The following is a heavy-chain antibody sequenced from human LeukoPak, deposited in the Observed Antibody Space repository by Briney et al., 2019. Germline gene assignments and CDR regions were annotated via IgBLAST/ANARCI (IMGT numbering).Heavy chain of an antibody. D-gene: IGHD3/OR15-3a*01. CDR1: GGSISSSSYY. CDR2: IFYTGTT. Sequence: PSETLSLTCTVSGGSISSSSYYWGWIRQPPGKGLEWIGSIFYTGTTFYIPSLKSRLTISVDTSKNQFSLRLTSVTAADTAVYYCARQTGSGLFILPGGQGTLVTVSS. CDR3: ARQTGSGLFILP. J-gene: IGHJ4*02. V-gene: IGHV4-39*01.